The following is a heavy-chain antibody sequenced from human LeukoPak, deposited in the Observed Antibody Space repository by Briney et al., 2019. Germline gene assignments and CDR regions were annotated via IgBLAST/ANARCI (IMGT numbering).Heavy chain of an antibody. Sequence: GGSLRLSCAASGFTFSSYAMSWVRQAPGKGLEWVSAISRSGGSTYYADSVKGRCTISRDNSKNTLYLQMNSLRAEDTAAYYCAKPYGYSDYWGQGTLVTVSS. D-gene: IGHD3-10*01. J-gene: IGHJ4*02. V-gene: IGHV3-23*01. CDR3: AKPYGYSDY. CDR1: GFTFSSYA. CDR2: ISRSGGST.